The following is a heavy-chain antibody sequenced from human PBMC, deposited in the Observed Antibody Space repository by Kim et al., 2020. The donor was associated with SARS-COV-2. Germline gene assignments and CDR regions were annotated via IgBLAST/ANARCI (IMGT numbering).Heavy chain of an antibody. J-gene: IGHJ6*02. CDR2: IYSGGST. D-gene: IGHD3-10*01. V-gene: IGHV3-66*01. CDR3: TKDPSSGGLGTPKGYYGMDV. CDR1: GLTVSSNH. Sequence: GGSLRLSCAASGLTVSSNHMSWVRQAPGKGLEWVSVIYSGGSTYYTDSAKGRFTISRDNSKNTLYLQMNSLRAEDTAVYYCTKDPSSGGLGTPKGYYGMDVWGQGTTVTVSS.